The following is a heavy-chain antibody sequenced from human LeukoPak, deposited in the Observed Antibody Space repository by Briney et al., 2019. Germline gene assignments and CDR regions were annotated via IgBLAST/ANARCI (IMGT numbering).Heavy chain of an antibody. CDR1: GGTFNSYG. V-gene: IGHV1-69*05. J-gene: IGHJ4*02. CDR2: VIPMFGPA. CDR3: ARGELCDRSGFAHFDS. D-gene: IGHD3-22*01. Sequence: SVKVSCKAPGGTFNSYGISWVRQAPGQGLEWMGGVIPMFGPAKYAPKFQGRATMTTDASTSTAYMVLNSVRSEDTATYFCARGELCDRSGFAHFDSWGQGTLVTVSS.